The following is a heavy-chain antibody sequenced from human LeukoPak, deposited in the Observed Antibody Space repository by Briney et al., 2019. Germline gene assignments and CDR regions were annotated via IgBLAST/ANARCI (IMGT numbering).Heavy chain of an antibody. CDR3: ARVGGYSYGSFFDY. CDR2: FDPEDGET. CDR1: GYTLTELS. V-gene: IGHV1-24*01. Sequence: ASVKVSCKVSGYTLTELSMHWVRQAPGKGLEWMGGFDPEDGETIYAQKFQGRVTMTEDTSTDTAYMELSSLRSEDTAVYYCARVGGYSYGSFFDYWGQGTLVTVSS. J-gene: IGHJ4*02. D-gene: IGHD5-18*01.